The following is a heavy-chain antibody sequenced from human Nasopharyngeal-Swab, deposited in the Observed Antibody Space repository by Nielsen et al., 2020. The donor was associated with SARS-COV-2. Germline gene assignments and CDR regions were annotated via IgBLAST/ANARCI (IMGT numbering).Heavy chain of an antibody. J-gene: IGHJ4*02. CDR2: IKQDGSEK. Sequence: GGSLRLSCAASGFTFSAYWRNWVRLAPGKGLEWVANIKQDGSEKNYVDSLKGRSTISRDNAKNSLYLQMNSLRAEDTAVYYCARGYDYYFDYWGQGTLVTVSS. V-gene: IGHV3-7*01. CDR3: ARGYDYYFDY. D-gene: IGHD3-16*01. CDR1: GFTFSAYW.